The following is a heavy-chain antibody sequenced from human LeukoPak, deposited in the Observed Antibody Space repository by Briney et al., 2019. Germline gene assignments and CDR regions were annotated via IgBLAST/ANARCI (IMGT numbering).Heavy chain of an antibody. CDR3: ARGVSGTGPDI. D-gene: IGHD5/OR15-5a*01. CDR1: GFTFSSYW. J-gene: IGHJ3*02. CDR2: IKTDGSST. Sequence: GGSLRLSCAASGFTFSSYWMHWVRQAPGKGLVWVSRIKTDGSSTDYADSVKGRFTISRDNAKNTMYLQMNSLRAEDTAVYYCARGVSGTGPDIWGLGTMVTLSS. V-gene: IGHV3-74*01.